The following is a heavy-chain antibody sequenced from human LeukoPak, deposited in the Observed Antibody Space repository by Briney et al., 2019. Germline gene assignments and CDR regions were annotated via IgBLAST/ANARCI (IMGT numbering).Heavy chain of an antibody. CDR1: GGSISTYY. J-gene: IGHJ1*01. Sequence: PSETLSLTCTVSGGSISTYYWSWIRQPPGKGLEWIGYVYYSGSTNYNPSLKSRVTISVDTSKNQFSLKLSSVTAADTAVYYCARGPWRTFQHWGQGTLVTVSS. V-gene: IGHV4-59*12. CDR3: ARGPWRTFQH. D-gene: IGHD3-3*01. CDR2: VYYSGST.